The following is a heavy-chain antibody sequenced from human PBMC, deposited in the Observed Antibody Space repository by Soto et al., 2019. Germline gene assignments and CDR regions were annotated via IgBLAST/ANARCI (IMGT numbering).Heavy chain of an antibody. Sequence: QMQLQESGPGLVKPSETLSLTCSVSGGSISSTGYYWGWVRQPPGKGLEWIGNTYYSGTSHYNPSLKSRLTMSVKSSKNQFSLKLNSVTAGDTAVYYCVSSIALAGKEHWGRGTLFTVSS. CDR3: VSSIALAGKEH. D-gene: IGHD3-3*02. CDR2: TYYSGTS. J-gene: IGHJ4*02. V-gene: IGHV4-39*01. CDR1: GGSISSTGYY.